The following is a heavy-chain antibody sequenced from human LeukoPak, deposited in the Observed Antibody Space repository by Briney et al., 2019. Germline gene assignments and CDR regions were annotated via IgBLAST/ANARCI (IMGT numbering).Heavy chain of an antibody. D-gene: IGHD3-22*01. CDR3: ARGSDYYDSSGYYQH. CDR2: ISYDGTNK. J-gene: IGHJ4*02. CDR1: GFTFSSYA. V-gene: IGHV3-30-3*01. Sequence: GGSLRLSCAASGFTFSSYAMHWVRQAPGKGLEWVAVISYDGTNKYYADSVKGRFTISRDNSKNTLYLQMNSLRAKDTAVYYCARGSDYYDSSGYYQHWGQGTLVTVSS.